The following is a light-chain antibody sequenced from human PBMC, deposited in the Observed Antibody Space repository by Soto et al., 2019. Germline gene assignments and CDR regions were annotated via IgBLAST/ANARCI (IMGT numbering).Light chain of an antibody. J-gene: IGKJ1*01. Sequence: IQLTQSPSSLSASVGDRVTITCRASQSISTWLAWYQQTPGKAPKLLIYDASTLESGVPSRFSGSGSGTEFTLTIIGLQPEDFATFYCQQYNTYPRTFGQGTKVDIK. CDR2: DAS. CDR3: QQYNTYPRT. V-gene: IGKV1-5*01. CDR1: QSISTW.